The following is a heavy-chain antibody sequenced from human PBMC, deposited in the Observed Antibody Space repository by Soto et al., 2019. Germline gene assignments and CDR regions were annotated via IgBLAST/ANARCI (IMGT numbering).Heavy chain of an antibody. J-gene: IGHJ5*01. CDR3: NTYGVGAPNSWFDP. CDR1: GFIFSNVW. V-gene: IGHV3-15*01. CDR2: IKSKSDDGTT. D-gene: IGHD1-26*01. Sequence: GGSLRLSCAGSGFIFSNVWMNWVRQAPGKGLEWVGHIKSKSDDGTTDYAAPVKGRFTISRDDSKNTLYLEMNSLQSEDTALYYCNTYGVGAPNSWFDPWGQGTLVTVYS.